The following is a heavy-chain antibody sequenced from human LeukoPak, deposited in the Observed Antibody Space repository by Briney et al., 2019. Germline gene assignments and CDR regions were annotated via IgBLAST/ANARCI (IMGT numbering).Heavy chain of an antibody. J-gene: IGHJ4*02. D-gene: IGHD3-16*01. Sequence: GGSLRLSCAASGFTFSSYAMSWVRQAPGKGLEWVSYISSSGSTIYYADSVKGRFTTSRDNAKNSLYLQMNSLRAEDTAVYYCASVGSDYDYVWGSQTGYWGQGTLVTVSS. V-gene: IGHV3-48*04. CDR3: ASVGSDYDYVWGSQTGY. CDR1: GFTFSSYA. CDR2: ISSSGSTI.